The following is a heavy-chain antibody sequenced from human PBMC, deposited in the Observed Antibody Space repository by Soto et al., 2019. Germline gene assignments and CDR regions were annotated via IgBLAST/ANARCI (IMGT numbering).Heavy chain of an antibody. Sequence: SETLSLTCTVSGGSISSYYWSRIRQPPGKGLEWIGYIYYSGSTNYNPSLKSRVTISVDTSKNQFSLKLSSVTAADTAVYYCARGGRYSSGWYYYYGMDVWGQGTTVTVSS. J-gene: IGHJ6*02. CDR1: GGSISSYY. CDR2: IYYSGST. CDR3: ARGGRYSSGWYYYYGMDV. V-gene: IGHV4-59*01. D-gene: IGHD6-19*01.